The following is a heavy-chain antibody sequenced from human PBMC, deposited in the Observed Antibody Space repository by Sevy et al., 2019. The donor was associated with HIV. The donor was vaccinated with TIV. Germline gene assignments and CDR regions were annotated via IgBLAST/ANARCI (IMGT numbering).Heavy chain of an antibody. CDR3: ARANVLPVMVSMVRGDLSYYFDY. Sequence: GGSLRLSCTASGFTFSDYGMHWVRQAPGKGLEWVAGVWYDGINKYYGDSVKGRFTISRDNSKNTQYLQMNSLRAEDTAVYYCARANVLPVMVSMVRGDLSYYFDYWGQGTLVTVSS. CDR2: VWYDGINK. D-gene: IGHD3-10*01. CDR1: GFTFSDYG. J-gene: IGHJ4*02. V-gene: IGHV3-33*01.